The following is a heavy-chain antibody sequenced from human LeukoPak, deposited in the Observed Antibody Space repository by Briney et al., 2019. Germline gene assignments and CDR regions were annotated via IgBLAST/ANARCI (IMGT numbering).Heavy chain of an antibody. CDR3: VRGGVSFDS. Sequence: GGSLRLSCAASGFTVSSNYMSWVRQAPGKGLEWVSVIYSGGSTSYADAVKGRFTISRDNSKNPLNLQMNSLRAEDTAVYYCVRGGVSFDSWGQGTLVTASS. J-gene: IGHJ4*02. CDR1: GFTVSSNY. V-gene: IGHV3-66*01. CDR2: IYSGGST. D-gene: IGHD1-26*01.